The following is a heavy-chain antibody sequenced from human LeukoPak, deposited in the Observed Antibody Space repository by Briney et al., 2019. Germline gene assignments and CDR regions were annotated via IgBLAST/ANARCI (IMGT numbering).Heavy chain of an antibody. V-gene: IGHV3-23*01. Sequence: PGGSLRLPCAASGFTLSRYAMSWVRQAPGKGLEWVSAISASGSSSYYADSVRGRFTISRDTSKNTLYLQMNSLRAEDTAVYYCAKAGYYDFWSGYYVDYWGQGTLVTVSS. CDR3: AKAGYYDFWSGYYVDY. CDR1: GFTLSRYA. J-gene: IGHJ4*02. D-gene: IGHD3-3*01. CDR2: ISASGSSS.